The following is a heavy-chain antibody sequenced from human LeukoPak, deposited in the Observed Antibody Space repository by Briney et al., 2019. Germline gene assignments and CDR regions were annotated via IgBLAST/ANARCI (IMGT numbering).Heavy chain of an antibody. J-gene: IGHJ4*02. Sequence: GGSLRLSCAASGFTFSSYSMNWVRRAPGKGLEWVSYISSSSSTIYYADSVKGRFTISRDNAKNSLYLQMNSLRAEDTAVYYCAREPATAPFDYWGQGTLVTVSS. CDR1: GFTFSSYS. CDR2: ISSSSSTI. CDR3: AREPATAPFDY. D-gene: IGHD2-21*02. V-gene: IGHV3-48*01.